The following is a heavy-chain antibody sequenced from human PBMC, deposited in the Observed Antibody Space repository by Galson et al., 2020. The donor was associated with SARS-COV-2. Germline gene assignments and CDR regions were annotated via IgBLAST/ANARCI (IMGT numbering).Heavy chain of an antibody. V-gene: IGHV4-30-2*01. Sequence: SETLSLTCAVSGDSISSPFHSWTWIRQPPGEGLEWLGCIYQSGITYYNPSLKSQVTISVDRSKSQFSLKLNSVTAADTAVYYCARMAWGTPSYYFDYWGQGALVTVSS. CDR2: IYQSGIT. CDR3: ARMAWGTPSYYFDY. CDR1: GDSISSPFHS. J-gene: IGHJ4*02. D-gene: IGHD7-27*01.